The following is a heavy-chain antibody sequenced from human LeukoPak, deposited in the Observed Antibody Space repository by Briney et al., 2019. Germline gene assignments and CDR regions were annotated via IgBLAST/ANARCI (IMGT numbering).Heavy chain of an antibody. CDR2: IYPGDSDT. Sequence: GESLEISCKGSGYSFADYWIGWVRQMPGKGLEWMGIIYPGDSDTRYSPSFEGQVTISADKSITTAFLQWSSLRASDTAMYYCARLVEMATPDYWGQGTLVTVSS. D-gene: IGHD5-24*01. V-gene: IGHV5-51*01. CDR1: GYSFADYW. CDR3: ARLVEMATPDY. J-gene: IGHJ4*02.